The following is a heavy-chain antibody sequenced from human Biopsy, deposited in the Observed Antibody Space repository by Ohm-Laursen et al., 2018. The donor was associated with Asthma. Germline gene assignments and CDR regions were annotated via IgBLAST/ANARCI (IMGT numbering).Heavy chain of an antibody. D-gene: IGHD3-16*01. CDR2: ISYDGNHK. Sequence: SSLRLSCSASGFMFRSFGMHWVRQAPGKGLEWVAVISYDGNHKFYEDSVKGRFTISRDNSKNTLYLQMNSLRTEDTAVYYCVRLGGLGLSLRYFPDWGQGTLVTVSS. J-gene: IGHJ1*01. V-gene: IGHV3-30*03. CDR3: VRLGGLGLSLRYFPD. CDR1: GFMFRSFG.